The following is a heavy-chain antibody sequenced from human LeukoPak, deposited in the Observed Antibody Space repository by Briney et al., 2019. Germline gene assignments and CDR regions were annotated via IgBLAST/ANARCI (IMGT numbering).Heavy chain of an antibody. CDR2: IIPIFGTA. CDR3: ARERYSSGSKTGAFDI. V-gene: IGHV1-69*05. Sequence: GASVKVSCKASGGTFRPYAISWVRQAPGQGLEWMGRIIPIFGTANYAQKFQGRVTITTDESTSTAYMELSSLRSEDTAVYYCARERYSSGSKTGAFDIWGQGTMVTVSS. CDR1: GGTFRPYA. J-gene: IGHJ3*02. D-gene: IGHD6-19*01.